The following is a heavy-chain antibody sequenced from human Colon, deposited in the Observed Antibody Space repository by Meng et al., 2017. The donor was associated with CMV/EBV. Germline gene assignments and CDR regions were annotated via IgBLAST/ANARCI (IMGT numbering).Heavy chain of an antibody. J-gene: IGHJ4*02. Sequence: SETLSLTCTVSGGSVRSSSHYWTWIRQPPGKELEWIGYVYYIGSTNYNPSPKSRVSISIDTSKNQFSLKLYSVTAADTAVYYCAREHSTFDFWGQGTLVTVSS. D-gene: IGHD6-13*01. CDR3: AREHSTFDF. CDR1: GGSVRSSSHY. CDR2: VYYIGST. V-gene: IGHV4-61*01.